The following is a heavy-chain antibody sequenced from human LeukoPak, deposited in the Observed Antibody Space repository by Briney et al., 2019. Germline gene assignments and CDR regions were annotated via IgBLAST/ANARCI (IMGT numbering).Heavy chain of an antibody. Sequence: GGSLRLSCAASGFTFSSYAMHWVRQAPGKGLEWVAVISYDGSNKYYADSVKGRFTISRDNSKNTLYLQMNSLRAEDMAVYYCAREGIGSRAGGYNYGLVYWGQGTLVTVSS. CDR1: GFTFSSYA. CDR3: AREGIGSRAGGYNYGLVY. CDR2: ISYDGSNK. D-gene: IGHD5-18*01. V-gene: IGHV3-30*04. J-gene: IGHJ4*02.